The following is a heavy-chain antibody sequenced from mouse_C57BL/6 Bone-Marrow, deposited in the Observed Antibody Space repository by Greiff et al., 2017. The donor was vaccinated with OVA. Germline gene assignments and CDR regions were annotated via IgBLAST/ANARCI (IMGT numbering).Heavy chain of an antibody. CDR2: IYWDDDK. CDR1: GFSLSTSGMG. J-gene: IGHJ1*03. D-gene: IGHD1-1*01. Sequence: QVTLKESGPGILQSSQTLSLTCSFSGFSLSTSGMGVSWIRQPSGKGLEWLAHIYWDDDKRYNPSLKSRLTISKDTSRNQVFLTITSVDTADTATYYCARSYYYGSSYVYFDVWGTGTTVTVSS. V-gene: IGHV8-12*01. CDR3: ARSYYYGSSYVYFDV.